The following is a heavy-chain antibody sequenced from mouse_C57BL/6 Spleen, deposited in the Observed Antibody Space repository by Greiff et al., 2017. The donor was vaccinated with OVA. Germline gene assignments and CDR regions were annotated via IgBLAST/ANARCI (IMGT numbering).Heavy chain of an antibody. CDR2: IDPETGGT. CDR3: TGRGLTGNDY. CDR1: GYTFTDYE. V-gene: IGHV1-15*01. Sequence: QVQLQQSGAELVRPGASVTLSCKASGYTFTDYEMHWVKQTPVHGLEWIGAIDPETGGTTYNQKFKGKAILTADQSSSTAYMQLRSLTSEDAAAYYCTGRGLTGNDYWGQGTTLTVSS. J-gene: IGHJ2*01. D-gene: IGHD4-1*01.